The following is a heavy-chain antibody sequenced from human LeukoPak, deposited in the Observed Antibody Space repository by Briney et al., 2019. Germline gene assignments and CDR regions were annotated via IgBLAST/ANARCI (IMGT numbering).Heavy chain of an antibody. V-gene: IGHV3-30-3*01. Sequence: PGGSLRLSCAASGFIFSSYAIHWVRQAPGKGLEWVAVILSDGSNRYYADSVKGRFSISRDNAKNTVYLQMNSLRAEDTGIYYCARGTSAGGPISPFDFWGQGTVVTVSS. CDR3: ARGTSAGGPISPFDF. J-gene: IGHJ4*02. CDR2: ILSDGSNR. D-gene: IGHD6-13*01. CDR1: GFIFSSYA.